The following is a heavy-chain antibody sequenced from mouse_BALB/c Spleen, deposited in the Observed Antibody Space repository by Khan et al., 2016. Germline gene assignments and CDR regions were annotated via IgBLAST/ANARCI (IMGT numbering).Heavy chain of an antibody. Sequence: QIQLVQSGPELKKPGETVKISCKASGYTFTNYGMNWVKQAPGKDLKWMGWINTYTGEPTYADDFKGRFAFSLETSASTAYLQINNLKNEDMATYFCARAPLTYYAMDYWGQGTSVTVSS. CDR1: GYTFTNYG. J-gene: IGHJ4*01. CDR2: INTYTGEP. V-gene: IGHV9-1*02. CDR3: ARAPLTYYAMDY.